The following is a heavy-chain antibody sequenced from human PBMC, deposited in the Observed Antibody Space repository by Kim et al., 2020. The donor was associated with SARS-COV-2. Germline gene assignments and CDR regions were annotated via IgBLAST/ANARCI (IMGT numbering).Heavy chain of an antibody. CDR3: ARRAYGSGRDFDY. CDR2: INHSGST. CDR1: GGSFSGYY. Sequence: SETLSLTCAVYGGSFSGYYWSWIRQPPGKGLEWIGEINHSGSTNYNPSLKSRVTISVDTSKNQFSLKLSSVTAADTAVYYCARRAYGSGRDFDYWGQGTLVTVSS. D-gene: IGHD3-10*01. J-gene: IGHJ4*02. V-gene: IGHV4-34*01.